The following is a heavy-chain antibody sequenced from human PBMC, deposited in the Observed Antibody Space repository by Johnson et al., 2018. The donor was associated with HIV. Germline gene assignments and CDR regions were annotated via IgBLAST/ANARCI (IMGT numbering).Heavy chain of an antibody. V-gene: IGHV3-30*04. CDR1: GFTFSSYA. CDR3: AKTPGNNCYYSEGTDAFDI. J-gene: IGHJ3*02. Sequence: QVQLVESGGGVVQPGRSLRLSCAASGFTFSSYAMHWVRQAPGKGLEWVAVISYDGSNKYYADSLKGRFTISRDNSKNTLYLQMNSLRPEDTAVYYCAKTPGNNCYYSEGTDAFDIWGQGTMVTVSS. D-gene: IGHD3-22*01. CDR2: ISYDGSNK.